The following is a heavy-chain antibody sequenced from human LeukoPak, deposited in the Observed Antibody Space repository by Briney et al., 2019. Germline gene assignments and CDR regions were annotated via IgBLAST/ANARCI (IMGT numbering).Heavy chain of an antibody. D-gene: IGHD3-22*01. Sequence: GGSLRLSCAASGFTFSSYGMHWVRQAPGKGLEWVAFIRYDGSNKYYADSVKGRFTISRDNSKNTLYLQMNSLRAEDTAVYYCANGAYYDSSGYYYPTFDYWGQGTLVTVSS. CDR1: GFTFSSYG. CDR3: ANGAYYDSSGYYYPTFDY. CDR2: IRYDGSNK. V-gene: IGHV3-30*02. J-gene: IGHJ4*02.